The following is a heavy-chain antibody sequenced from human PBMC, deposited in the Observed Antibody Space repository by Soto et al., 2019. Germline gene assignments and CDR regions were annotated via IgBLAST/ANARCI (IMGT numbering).Heavy chain of an antibody. CDR3: QVDMWSYGLGMDV. CDR2: INHSGST. J-gene: IGHJ6*02. V-gene: IGHV4-34*01. Sequence: SETLSLTCAVYGGSFSGYYWSWIRQPPGKGLEWIGEINHSGSTNYNPSLKSRVTISVDTSKNQFSLKLSSVTAADTAVYYCQVDMWSYGLGMDVWGQGTTVTVSS. CDR1: GGSFSGYY. D-gene: IGHD3-10*01.